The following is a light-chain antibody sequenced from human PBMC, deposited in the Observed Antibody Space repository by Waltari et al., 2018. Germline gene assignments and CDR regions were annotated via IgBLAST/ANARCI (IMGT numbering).Light chain of an antibody. CDR1: QSVSSF. Sequence: VLTQSPATLSLSPGESATPSCRASQSVSSFLAWYQQKLGQAPRLLIYDASNRATGIPARFSGSGSGTDFTLTISSLEPEDFAVYYCQQRSNVLFAFGPGTKVDFK. CDR3: QQRSNVLFA. V-gene: IGKV3-11*01. J-gene: IGKJ3*01. CDR2: DAS.